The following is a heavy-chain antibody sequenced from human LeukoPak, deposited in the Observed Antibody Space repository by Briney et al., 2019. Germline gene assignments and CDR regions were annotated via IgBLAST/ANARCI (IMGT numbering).Heavy chain of an antibody. CDR3: AREYYGSGSYSDV. V-gene: IGHV4-59*12. Sequence: SETLSLTCTVSGGSISSYYWSWIRQPPGKGLEWIGYIYYSGSTNYNPSLKSRVTISLDTSKNQFSLKLSSVTAADTAVYYCAREYYGSGSYSDVWGKGTTVTISS. CDR2: IYYSGST. CDR1: GGSISSYY. J-gene: IGHJ6*04. D-gene: IGHD3-10*01.